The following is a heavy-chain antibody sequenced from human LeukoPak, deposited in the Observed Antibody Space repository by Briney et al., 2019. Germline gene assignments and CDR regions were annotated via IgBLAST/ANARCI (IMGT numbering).Heavy chain of an antibody. J-gene: IGHJ4*02. CDR1: GYTFTSYA. V-gene: IGHV7-4-1*02. CDR2: INTNTGNP. Sequence: ASVKVSCKASGYTFTSYAMNWVRQAPGQGLEWMGWINTNTGNPTYAQGLTGRFVFSLDTSVSTAYLQISSLKAEDTAVYYCAIWYCSGGRCYSNARTFDYWGQGTRVTVSS. D-gene: IGHD2-15*01. CDR3: AIWYCSGGRCYSNARTFDY.